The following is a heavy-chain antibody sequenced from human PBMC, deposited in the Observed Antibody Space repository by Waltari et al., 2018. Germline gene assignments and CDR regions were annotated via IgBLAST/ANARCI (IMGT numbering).Heavy chain of an antibody. J-gene: IGHJ6*03. V-gene: IGHV4-31*03. CDR3: ARTRRAAYYMDV. CDR1: GGPISSGGYY. CDR2: IYYSGST. Sequence: QVQLQESGPGPVKPSQTLSLTCTVSGGPISSGGYYWGWIRQHPGKGLEWIGYIYYSGSTYYNPSLKSRVTISVDTSKNQFSLKLSSVTAADTAVYYCARTRRAAYYMDVWGKGTTVTVSS. D-gene: IGHD6-13*01.